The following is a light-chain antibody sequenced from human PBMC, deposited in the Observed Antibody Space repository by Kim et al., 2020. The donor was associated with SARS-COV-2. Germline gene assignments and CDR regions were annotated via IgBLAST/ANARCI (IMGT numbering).Light chain of an antibody. CDR2: DAS. Sequence: EIVLTQSPATLSLSPGERATLSCRASQSVNSYLSWYQQKPGQAPRLLIYDASNRATGIPARFSGSGSGTDFTLTISSLEPEDFVVYYCQQRSNWPLTFGHGTKVDIK. CDR3: QQRSNWPLT. V-gene: IGKV3-11*01. J-gene: IGKJ3*01. CDR1: QSVNSY.